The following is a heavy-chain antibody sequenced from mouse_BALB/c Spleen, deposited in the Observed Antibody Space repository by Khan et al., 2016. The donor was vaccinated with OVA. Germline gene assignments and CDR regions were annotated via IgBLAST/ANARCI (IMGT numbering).Heavy chain of an antibody. CDR2: INPSNDYT. CDR3: VRDGAYHRNDGWFAY. D-gene: IGHD2-14*01. V-gene: IGHV1-4*01. Sequence: QIQLVQSGAELARPGASVKMSCKASGYTFTSYTIHWIKKRPGRGLEWIGYINPSNDYTNYNQKFKDKATLTTDKSSTTAYLRLSSLTSDDSAVYNCVRDGAYHRNDGWFAYWGQGTLVTVSA. CDR1: GYTFTSYT. J-gene: IGHJ3*01.